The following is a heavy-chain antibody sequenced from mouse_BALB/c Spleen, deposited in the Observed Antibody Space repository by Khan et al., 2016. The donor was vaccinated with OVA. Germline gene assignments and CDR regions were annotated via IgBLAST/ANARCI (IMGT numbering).Heavy chain of an antibody. CDR1: GYSFTLYY. CDR2: INPTTDNI. V-gene: IGHV1-26*01. Sequence: VQLQQSGPDLVKPGASVKISCKASGYSFTLYYMSWVKQSHGKSLEWIGRINPTTDNINYNQEFKGRAILTVDKSSNTASMELRSLTSEDSAVYFCARGYDFFASWGQGTLVTVSA. J-gene: IGHJ3*01. D-gene: IGHD2-14*01. CDR3: ARGYDFFAS.